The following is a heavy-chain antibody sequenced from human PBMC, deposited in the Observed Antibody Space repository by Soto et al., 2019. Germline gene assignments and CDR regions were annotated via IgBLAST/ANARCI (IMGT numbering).Heavy chain of an antibody. CDR3: TRGYCSGGSCYRRDYYYGMDV. CDR1: GSTFSGSA. J-gene: IGHJ6*02. Sequence: PGGSLRLSCAASGSTFSGSAMHWVRQASGKGLEWVGRIRSKANSYATAYAASVKGRFTISRDDSKNTAYLQMNSLKTEDTAVYYCTRGYCSGGSCYRRDYYYGMDVWGQGTTVTVSS. CDR2: IRSKANSYAT. D-gene: IGHD2-15*01. V-gene: IGHV3-73*01.